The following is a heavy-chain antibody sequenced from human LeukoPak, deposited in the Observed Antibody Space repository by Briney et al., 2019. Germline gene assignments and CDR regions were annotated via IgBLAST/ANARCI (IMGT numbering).Heavy chain of an antibody. Sequence: GASVKVSCKASGYTFTGYYMHWVRQAPGQGLEWMGWIDPNSGGTNYAQKFQGRVTMTRDTSISTAYMELSRLRSDDTAVYYCARDPEEGEYSYDRDYWGQGTLVTVSS. CDR2: IDPNSGGT. J-gene: IGHJ4*02. CDR3: ARDPEEGEYSYDRDY. CDR1: GYTFTGYY. V-gene: IGHV1-2*02. D-gene: IGHD5-18*01.